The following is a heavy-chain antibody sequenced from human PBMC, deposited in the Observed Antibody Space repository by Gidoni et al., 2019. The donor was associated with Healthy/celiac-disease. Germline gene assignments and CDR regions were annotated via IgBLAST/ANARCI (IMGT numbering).Heavy chain of an antibody. J-gene: IGHJ2*01. CDR2: SRSKAEGGKT. CDR1: GCTVGDYA. D-gene: IGHD6-13*01. V-gene: IGHV3-49*03. CDR3: TREHGRAAAGPPWYFDL. Sequence: EVPLVEPDGGLVQPGRFLRLPCTAAGCTVGDYAMSWFRTVPGQGLEWVGFSRSKAEGGKTEYAASVNGRFTISRDDSKSVAYPQMNSLKTEDTAVYYCTREHGRAAAGPPWYFDLWGRGTLVTVSS.